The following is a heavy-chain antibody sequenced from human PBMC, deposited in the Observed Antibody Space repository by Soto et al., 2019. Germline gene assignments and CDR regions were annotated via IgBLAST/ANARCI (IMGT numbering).Heavy chain of an antibody. D-gene: IGHD3-10*01. CDR3: ARDNFPIRDYGSGNYYYGMDV. J-gene: IGHJ6*02. Sequence: PSETLSLTCTVSGGSISSYYWSWIRQPPGKGLEWIGYIYYSGSTNYNPSLKSRVTISVDTTKNQLSLKLSSVTAADTAVYYCARDNFPIRDYGSGNYYYGMDVWGQGTTVTVSS. CDR2: IYYSGST. V-gene: IGHV4-59*01. CDR1: GGSISSYY.